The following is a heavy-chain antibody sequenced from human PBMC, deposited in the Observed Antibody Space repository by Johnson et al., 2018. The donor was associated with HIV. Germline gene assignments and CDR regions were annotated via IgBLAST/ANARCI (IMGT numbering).Heavy chain of an antibody. CDR3: AKVDCGGDTCAGYDPFDL. CDR2: IWFDGFNN. D-gene: IGHD2-21*01. V-gene: IGHV3-33*03. Sequence: QMMLVESGGGAVRPGGSLRLSCAASGFTFDDYDMSWVRQAPGKGLEWVAVIWFDGFNNSYGDSVKGRFTISRDNAKYTVDLQMNSLRVEDTAVYYCAKVDCGGDTCAGYDPFDLWGQGTLVTVSS. CDR1: GFTFDDYD. J-gene: IGHJ3*01.